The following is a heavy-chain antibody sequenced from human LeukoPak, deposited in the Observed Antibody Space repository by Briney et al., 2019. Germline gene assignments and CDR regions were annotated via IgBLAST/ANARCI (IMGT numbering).Heavy chain of an antibody. CDR2: ISWNSGSI. V-gene: IGHV3-9*01. CDR1: GFTFDDYA. Sequence: GRSLRLSCAASGFTFDDYAMHWVRQAPGKGLEWVSGISWNSGSIGYADSVKGRFTISRDNAKNSLYLQMNSLRAEDTALYYCAKDESYYGSGRMSWFDPWGQGTLVTVSS. J-gene: IGHJ5*02. D-gene: IGHD3-10*01. CDR3: AKDESYYGSGRMSWFDP.